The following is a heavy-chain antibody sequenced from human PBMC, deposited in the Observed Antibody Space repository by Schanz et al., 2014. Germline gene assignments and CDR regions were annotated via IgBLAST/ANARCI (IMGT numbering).Heavy chain of an antibody. J-gene: IGHJ4*02. Sequence: QVQLIQSGAEVKKPGASVKVSCTASGYTFTSYDINWVRQAPGQGLEWMGRIISILGIPNYAQKFQGRVTFTADKSTSTAYMELSSLRSEDTAVYYCASSGAGYSSSWDFDYWGQGTLXTVSS. CDR3: ASSGAGYSSSWDFDY. V-gene: IGHV1-69*09. D-gene: IGHD6-13*01. CDR1: GYTFTSYD. CDR2: IISILGIP.